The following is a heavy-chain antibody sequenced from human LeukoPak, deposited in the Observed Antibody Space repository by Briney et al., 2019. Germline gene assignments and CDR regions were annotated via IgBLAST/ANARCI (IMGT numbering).Heavy chain of an antibody. Sequence: GGSLRLSCAASGFTFSSYGMHWVRQAPGKGLEWVASIRYDGSNKYYADSVKGRFTISRDNSKNTLYLQMNSLRAEDTAVYYCAKDPGSGDYRRLHYYYGMDVWGQGTTVTVSS. J-gene: IGHJ6*02. CDR1: GFTFSSYG. D-gene: IGHD4-17*01. CDR2: IRYDGSNK. V-gene: IGHV3-30*02. CDR3: AKDPGSGDYRRLHYYYGMDV.